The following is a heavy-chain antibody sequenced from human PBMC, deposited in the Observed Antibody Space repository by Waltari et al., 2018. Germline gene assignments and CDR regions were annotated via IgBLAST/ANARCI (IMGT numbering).Heavy chain of an antibody. Sequence: QVQLQESGPGLVKPSETLSLTCTVSGGSISSYYWSWIRQPPGKGLEWIGYIYYSGSTNYNPSLKSRVTISVDTSKNQFSLKLSSVTAADTAVYYCARETHVLRYFDWAPIAFDIWGQGTMVTVSS. CDR3: ARETHVLRYFDWAPIAFDI. V-gene: IGHV4-59*01. CDR2: IYYSGST. J-gene: IGHJ3*02. CDR1: GGSISSYY. D-gene: IGHD3-9*01.